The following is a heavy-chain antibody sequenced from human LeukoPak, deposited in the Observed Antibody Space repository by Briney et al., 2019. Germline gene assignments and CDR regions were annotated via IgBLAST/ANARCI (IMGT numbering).Heavy chain of an antibody. CDR2: IKQDGSEK. CDR3: ARVRFPSDC. J-gene: IGHJ4*02. CDR1: GFTFSTYW. Sequence: PGGSLRLSCAASGFTFSTYWMSWVRQAPGKGLEWVANIKQDGSEKYYVDSVKGRFTISRDNAKDSLYLHMNSLRVEDTAVYHCARVRFPSDCWGQGTLVTVSS. D-gene: IGHD3-16*01. V-gene: IGHV3-7*01.